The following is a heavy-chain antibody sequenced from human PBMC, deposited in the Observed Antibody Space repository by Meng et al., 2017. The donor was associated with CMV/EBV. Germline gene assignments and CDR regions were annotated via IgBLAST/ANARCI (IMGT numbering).Heavy chain of an antibody. D-gene: IGHD2-2*01. CDR3: ARDLMNCSSTSCANWFDP. V-gene: IGHV4-39*07. Sequence: GPGLLKASETLSLTCTVSGGSISSSSYYWGWIRQPPGKGLEWIGSIYYSGSTYYNPSLKSRVTISVDTSKNQFSLKLSSVTAADTAVYYCARDLMNCSSTSCANWFDPWGQGTLVTVSS. J-gene: IGHJ5*02. CDR1: GGSISSSSYY. CDR2: IYYSGST.